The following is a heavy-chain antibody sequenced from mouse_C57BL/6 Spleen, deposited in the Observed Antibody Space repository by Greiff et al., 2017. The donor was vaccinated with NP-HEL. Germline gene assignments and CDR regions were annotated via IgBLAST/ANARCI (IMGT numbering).Heavy chain of an antibody. J-gene: IGHJ2*01. D-gene: IGHD1-1*01. CDR1: GYTFTSYW. V-gene: IGHV1-69*01. CDR3: ARGATVVARYFDY. Sequence: VKQSCKASGYTFTSYWMHWVKQRPGQGLEWIGEIDPSDSYTNYNQKFKGKSTLTVDKSSSTAYMQLSSLTSEDSAVYYCARGATVVARYFDYWGQGTTLTVSS. CDR2: IDPSDSYT.